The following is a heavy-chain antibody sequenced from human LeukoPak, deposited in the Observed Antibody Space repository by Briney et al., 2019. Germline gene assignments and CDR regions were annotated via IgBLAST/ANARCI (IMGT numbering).Heavy chain of an antibody. CDR3: ARAYSSSYPPYYYYYYMDV. CDR1: GYSISSGYY. Sequence: SETLSLTCTVSGYSISSGYYWGWIRQPPGKGLEWIGYIYHSGSTYYNPSLKSRVTISVDRSKNQFSLKLSSVTAADTAVYYCARAYSSSYPPYYYYYYMDVWGKGTTVTVSS. D-gene: IGHD6-6*01. V-gene: IGHV4-38-2*02. J-gene: IGHJ6*03. CDR2: IYHSGST.